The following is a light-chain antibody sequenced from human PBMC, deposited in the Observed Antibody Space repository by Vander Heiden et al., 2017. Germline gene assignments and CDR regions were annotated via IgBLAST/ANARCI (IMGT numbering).Light chain of an antibody. J-gene: IGKJ2*01. Sequence: EVLLTRSPARLSVSQGHSATLSCRASQSVSSNLAWYQQKPGQAPRLLIYGASTRATGIPARFSGSGSGTEFTLTISSLQSEDFAVYYCQQYNNCPYTFGQGTKLEIK. V-gene: IGKV3D-15*01. CDR1: QSVSSN. CDR3: QQYNNCPYT. CDR2: GAS.